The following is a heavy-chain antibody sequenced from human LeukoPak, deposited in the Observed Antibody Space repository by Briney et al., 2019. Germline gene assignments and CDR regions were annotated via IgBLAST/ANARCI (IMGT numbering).Heavy chain of an antibody. J-gene: IGHJ6*02. D-gene: IGHD2-2*02. Sequence: GGSLRLSCAASGFTFSSSAMHWVRQAPGKGLEWVAVISFDESNKYYADSVKGRFTISRDNSKNTLYLQMNSLRAEDTAVYYCATGTPAGIRDLGVWGQGTTVTVSS. CDR1: GFTFSSSA. V-gene: IGHV3-30*03. CDR2: ISFDESNK. CDR3: ATGTPAGIRDLGV.